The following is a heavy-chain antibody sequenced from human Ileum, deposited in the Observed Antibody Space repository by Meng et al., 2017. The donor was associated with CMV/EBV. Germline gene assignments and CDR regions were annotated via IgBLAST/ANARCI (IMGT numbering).Heavy chain of an antibody. CDR3: SRGADAYKSGRS. V-gene: IGHV4-34*01. CDR2: INNRGST. D-gene: IGHD5-24*01. Sequence: VHLQHGGGGQFEPPEPWPPRWPAHNSAFSDYYWTWIRQAPGKGLEWIGEINNRGSTNYNPSLKSRVTISIDTSRNQFSLKLTSMTAADTAVYYCSRGADAYKSGRSWGQGTLVTVSS. J-gene: IGHJ5*02. CDR1: NSAFSDYY.